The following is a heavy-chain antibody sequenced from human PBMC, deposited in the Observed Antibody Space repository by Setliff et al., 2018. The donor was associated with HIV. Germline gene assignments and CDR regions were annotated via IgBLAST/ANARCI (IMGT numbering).Heavy chain of an antibody. V-gene: IGHV4-59*11. J-gene: IGHJ4*02. CDR2: IYYSGST. CDR1: GGSITGHY. Sequence: SETLSLTCTVSGGSITGHYWSWIRQPPGKGLEWIGYIYYSGSTNYNPSLKSRVTMSVDTFKNQFSLKLSSVTAADTAVYYCARIYDYGSYYFDYWGQGTLVTVSS. D-gene: IGHD4-17*01. CDR3: ARIYDYGSYYFDY.